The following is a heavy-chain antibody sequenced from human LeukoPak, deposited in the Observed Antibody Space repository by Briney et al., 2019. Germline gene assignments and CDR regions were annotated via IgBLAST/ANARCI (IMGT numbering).Heavy chain of an antibody. V-gene: IGHV1-2*02. CDR1: GYTCTAYY. CDR3: ARPITFGGVIVGYYFDY. J-gene: IGHJ4*02. D-gene: IGHD3-16*02. Sequence: ASVKVSCKASGYTCTAYYMHWVRQAPGQGLEWMGCINPNSGGTKYAQKFQGRVTMTRDTSISTAYMELSRLRSDDTAVYYCARPITFGGVIVGYYFDYWGQGTLVTVSS. CDR2: INPNSGGT.